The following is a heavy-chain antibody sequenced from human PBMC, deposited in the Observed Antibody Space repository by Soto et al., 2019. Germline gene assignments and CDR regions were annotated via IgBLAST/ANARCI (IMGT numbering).Heavy chain of an antibody. CDR3: AKGMYYYDSSGYRLFDY. Sequence: GGSLRRSCAASGFIFRNYAMNWVGEAPGKGLEWVSGISVSGGSTYYADSVKGRFTVSRDNSKNTVFLQMNSLRAEDTAVYFCAKGMYYYDSSGYRLFDYWGQGTLVTVSS. CDR1: GFIFRNYA. V-gene: IGHV3-23*01. D-gene: IGHD3-22*01. CDR2: ISVSGGST. J-gene: IGHJ4*02.